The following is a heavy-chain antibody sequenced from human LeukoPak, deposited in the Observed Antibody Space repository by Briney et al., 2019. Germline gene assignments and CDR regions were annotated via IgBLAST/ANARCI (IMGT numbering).Heavy chain of an antibody. CDR1: GFTFSTSA. D-gene: IGHD6-19*01. V-gene: IGHV3-30*03. CDR3: ARKSSGWYLAPSLDY. Sequence: GGSLRLSCEASGFTFSTSAMHWVRQAPGKGLEWVAVISYDGKNKYYADSVKGRFTVSRDNSRNTLYLQLSSLRADDTAVYYCARKSSGWYLAPSLDYWGQGNLVTVSS. J-gene: IGHJ4*02. CDR2: ISYDGKNK.